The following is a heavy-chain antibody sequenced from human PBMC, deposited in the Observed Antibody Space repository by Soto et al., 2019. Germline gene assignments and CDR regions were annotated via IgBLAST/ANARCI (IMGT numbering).Heavy chain of an antibody. CDR1: GFTFSSYS. D-gene: IGHD3-3*01. CDR3: ARDFWDGYNYCYYGMDV. J-gene: IGHJ6*02. CDR2: ISSSSSYI. V-gene: IGHV3-21*01. Sequence: GGSLRLSCAASGFTFSSYSMNWVSQAPGKGLEWVSSISSSSSYIYYADSVKGRFTISRDNAKNSLYLQMNSLRAEDTAVYYCARDFWDGYNYCYYGMDVWGQGTTVTVSS.